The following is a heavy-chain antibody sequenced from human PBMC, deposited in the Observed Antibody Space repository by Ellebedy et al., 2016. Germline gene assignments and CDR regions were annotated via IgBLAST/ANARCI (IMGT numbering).Heavy chain of an antibody. CDR3: ARVRGRYNCLDY. V-gene: IGHV4-34*01. J-gene: IGHJ4*02. D-gene: IGHD1-20*01. CDR1: GGSFSGYY. CDR2: INHSGST. Sequence: SETLSLXXAVYGGSFSGYYWGWIRQPPGKGLEWIGEINHSGSTNYNPSLKSRVTISVDTSKNQFSLKLSSVTAADTAVYYCARVRGRYNCLDYWGQGTLVTVSS.